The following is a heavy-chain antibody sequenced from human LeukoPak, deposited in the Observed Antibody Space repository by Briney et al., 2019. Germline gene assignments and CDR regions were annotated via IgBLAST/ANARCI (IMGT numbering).Heavy chain of an antibody. CDR2: MSNSGHT. Sequence: SETLSFTCTVSGGSVSSGNYYWSWIRQPPGKGLEWIGFMSNSGHTDSNASLKSRVTISVDTSKNQFSLKLKSVTAADTAVYYCARVSVAGTGPDYWGQGILVTVSS. D-gene: IGHD6-13*01. CDR1: GGSVSSGNYY. CDR3: ARVSVAGTGPDY. V-gene: IGHV4-61*01. J-gene: IGHJ4*02.